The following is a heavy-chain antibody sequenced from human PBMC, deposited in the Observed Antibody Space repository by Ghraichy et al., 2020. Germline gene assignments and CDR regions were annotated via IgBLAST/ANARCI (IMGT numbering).Heavy chain of an antibody. CDR2: IYFTGTT. D-gene: IGHD2-15*01. V-gene: IGHV4-39*01. CDR3: AAALGSWFDP. J-gene: IGHJ5*02. CDR1: GGSISSNSYY. Sequence: SETLSLTCTVSGGSISSNSYYWGWIRQPPGKGLEWIGSIYFTGTTYSNASLKSRVTISVDTSKNRFSLTVKSVTAADTAFYFCAAALGSWFDPWGQGTLVTVSS.